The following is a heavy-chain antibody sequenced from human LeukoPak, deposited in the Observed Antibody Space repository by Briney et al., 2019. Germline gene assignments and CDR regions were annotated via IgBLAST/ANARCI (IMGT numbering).Heavy chain of an antibody. J-gene: IGHJ6*03. CDR1: GGSISSYY. D-gene: IGHD3-10*01. V-gene: IGHV4-4*07. CDR2: IYTSGST. Sequence: SETLSLTCTVSGGSISSYYWSWIRQPAGKGLEWIGRIYTSGSTNYNPSLKRRVTMSVDTSKNQFSLKLSSVTAADTAAYYCAREKSGRGSGSYWGNYYYYYYMDVWGKGTTVTISS. CDR3: AREKSGRGSGSYWGNYYYYYYMDV.